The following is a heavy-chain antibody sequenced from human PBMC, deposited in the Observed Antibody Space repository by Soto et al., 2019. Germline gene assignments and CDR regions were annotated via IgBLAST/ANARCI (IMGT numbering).Heavy chain of an antibody. Sequence: QVQLQQWGAGLLKPSETLSLTCAVYGGSFSGYYWSWIRQPPGKGLEWIGEINHSGSTNYNPSLKSRVTISVHPSKNQFSLKLSSVTAADTAVYYCARATPNYYGSGTLDYWGQGTLVTVSS. CDR3: ARATPNYYGSGTLDY. D-gene: IGHD3-10*01. CDR2: INHSGST. CDR1: GGSFSGYY. J-gene: IGHJ4*02. V-gene: IGHV4-34*01.